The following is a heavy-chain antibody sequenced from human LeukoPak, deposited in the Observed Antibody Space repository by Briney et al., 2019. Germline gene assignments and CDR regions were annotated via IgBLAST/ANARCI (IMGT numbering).Heavy chain of an antibody. V-gene: IGHV4-39*07. Sequence: PSETLSLTCTVSGGSISSSSYYWGWIRQPPGKGLEWIGSIYYSGSTYYNPSLKSRVTISVDTSKNQFSLKLSSVTAADTAVYYCAREYSSGWYSNNWFDPWGQGTLVTVSS. CDR2: IYYSGST. J-gene: IGHJ5*02. D-gene: IGHD6-19*01. CDR3: AREYSSGWYSNNWFDP. CDR1: GGSISSSSYY.